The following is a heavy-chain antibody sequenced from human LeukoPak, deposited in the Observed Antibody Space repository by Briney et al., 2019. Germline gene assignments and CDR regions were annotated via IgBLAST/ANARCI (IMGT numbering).Heavy chain of an antibody. D-gene: IGHD3-10*01. CDR3: VRGGGASGSFC. CDR2: INNIGRST. J-gene: IGHJ4*02. Sequence: PGGSLRLSCAASGFTFGDYWMHWVRQAPGKGLVWVSRINNIGRSTDYADSVKGRFTISRDNAKNTLDLQMNSLRVEDTAVYYCVRGGGASGSFCWGQGTLVTGSS. CDR1: GFTFGDYW. V-gene: IGHV3-74*01.